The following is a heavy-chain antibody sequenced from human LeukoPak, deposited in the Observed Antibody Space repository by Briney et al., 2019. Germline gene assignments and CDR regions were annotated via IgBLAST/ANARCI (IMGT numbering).Heavy chain of an antibody. V-gene: IGHV4-34*01. CDR1: GGSFSGYY. D-gene: IGHD3-3*01. J-gene: IGHJ6*02. Sequence: SETLSLTCAVYGGSFSGYYWSWIRQPPGKGLEWIGEINHSGSTNYNPSLKSRVTISVDTSKNQFSLKLSSVTAADTAVHYCAHSIFGVVPPYYYYGMDVWGQGTTVTVSS. CDR3: AHSIFGVVPPYYYYGMDV. CDR2: INHSGST.